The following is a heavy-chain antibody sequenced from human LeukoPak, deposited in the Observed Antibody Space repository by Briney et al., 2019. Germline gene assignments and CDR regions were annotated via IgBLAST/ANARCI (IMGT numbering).Heavy chain of an antibody. V-gene: IGHV1-2*02. D-gene: IGHD1-1*01. CDR1: GYTFTVYY. J-gene: IGHJ4*02. CDR2: IGPNSGVT. CDR3: AREAENAFDY. Sequence: ASVKVSCKASGYTFTVYYIHWVRQAPGQGLEWLGWIGPNSGVTNYAQRFQGRVAMTRDTSISTAYMELSRLRSDDTAVYYCAREAENAFDYWGQGTLVTVSS.